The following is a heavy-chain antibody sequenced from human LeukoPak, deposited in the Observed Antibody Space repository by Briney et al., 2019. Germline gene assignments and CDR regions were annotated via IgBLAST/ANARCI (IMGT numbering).Heavy chain of an antibody. J-gene: IGHJ6*03. CDR2: ISAYNGNT. D-gene: IGHD6-19*01. V-gene: IGHV1-18*01. CDR3: ARDQDSSGWGYYYYYYMDV. Sequence: GASVKVSCKASGYTFTSYGISWVRQAPGQGLEGMGWISAYNGNTNYAQKLQGRVTMTTDTSTSTADMELRSLRSDDTAVYYCARDQDSSGWGYYYYYYMDVWGKGTTVTISS. CDR1: GYTFTSYG.